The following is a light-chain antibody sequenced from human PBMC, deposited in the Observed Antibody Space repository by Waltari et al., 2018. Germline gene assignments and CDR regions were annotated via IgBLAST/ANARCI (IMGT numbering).Light chain of an antibody. V-gene: IGKV1-39*01. CDR1: QSINTY. Sequence: DIQMTQSPSSLSASVGDRVTITCRASQSINTYLNWYQQKLGKAPKLLIYAASNLQNGVPSRFSGSGSETDFTLTISSLQPEDFATYYSQQTYSSPSSFGQGTKLEIK. CDR2: AAS. J-gene: IGKJ2*03. CDR3: QQTYSSPSS.